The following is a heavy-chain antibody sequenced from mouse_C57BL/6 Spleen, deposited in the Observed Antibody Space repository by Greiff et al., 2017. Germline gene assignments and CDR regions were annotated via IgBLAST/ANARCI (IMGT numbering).Heavy chain of an antibody. D-gene: IGHD2-3*01. CDR3: ASYDGYDGWFAY. J-gene: IGHJ3*01. V-gene: IGHV1-52*01. CDR1: GYTFTSYW. CDR2: IDPSDSET. Sequence: QVQLQQPGAELVRPGSSVKLSCKASGYTFTSYWMHWVKQRPIQGLEWIGNIDPSDSETHYNQKFKDKATLTVDKSSSTAYMQLSSLTSEDSAVYYCASYDGYDGWFAYWGQGTLVTVSA.